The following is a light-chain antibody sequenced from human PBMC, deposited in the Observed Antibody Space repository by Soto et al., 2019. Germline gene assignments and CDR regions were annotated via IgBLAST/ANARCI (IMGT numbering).Light chain of an antibody. CDR2: WAS. CDR3: QQYYSTPRT. Sequence: DIVMTQSPDSLAGSRGERATSNWKSSQSVLYSANNKNYLAWYQQKPGQPPKLLIYWASTRESGVPDRFSGSGSGTDFTLTISSLQAEDVAVYYCQQYYSTPRTFGQGTKVEIK. CDR1: QSVLYSANNKNY. J-gene: IGKJ1*01. V-gene: IGKV4-1*01.